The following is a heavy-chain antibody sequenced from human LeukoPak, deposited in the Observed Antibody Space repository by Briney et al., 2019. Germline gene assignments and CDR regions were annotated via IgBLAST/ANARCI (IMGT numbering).Heavy chain of an antibody. D-gene: IGHD3-16*01. V-gene: IGHV4-59*01. Sequence: SETLSLTCTVSGGSISSYYWSWIRQPPGKGREWIGYIYYSGSTNYNPSLKSRVTISVDTSKNQFSLKLSSLTAAATAVYYCAREPSGEWDRFVPWGQGTLVTVSS. CDR2: IYYSGST. J-gene: IGHJ5*02. CDR3: AREPSGEWDRFVP. CDR1: GGSISSYY.